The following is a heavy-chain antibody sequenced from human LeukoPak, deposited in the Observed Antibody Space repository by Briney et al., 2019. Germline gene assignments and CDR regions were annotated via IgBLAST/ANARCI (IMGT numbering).Heavy chain of an antibody. Sequence: GASVKVSCKASGYIFTAYYIHWVRQARGQGLEWMGWINPNSGGTYFAQKFEARVTWTRDTSINTAYMEMRGLTSDVTPIYYCAKSQYSFGSGSTRPLFDYWGPGTLVTVSS. J-gene: IGHJ4*02. D-gene: IGHD3-10*01. CDR2: INPNSGGT. CDR3: AKSQYSFGSGSTRPLFDY. CDR1: GYIFTAYY. V-gene: IGHV1-2*02.